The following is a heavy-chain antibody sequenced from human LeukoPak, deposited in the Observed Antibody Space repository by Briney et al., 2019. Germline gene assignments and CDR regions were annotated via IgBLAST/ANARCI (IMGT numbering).Heavy chain of an antibody. J-gene: IGHJ4*02. CDR2: INWNGGST. D-gene: IGHD2-2*01. CDR3: ARVGCSSTSSNFEYYFEY. CDR1: GFTFDDYG. V-gene: IGHV3-20*04. Sequence: GGSVRLSCAASGFTFDDYGMSWVRQAPGKGLEWVSGINWNGGSTGYADSVKGRFTISRDNAKNSLYLQMNSLRAEEMALYYCARVGCSSTSSNFEYYFEYWGQGTLVTVSS.